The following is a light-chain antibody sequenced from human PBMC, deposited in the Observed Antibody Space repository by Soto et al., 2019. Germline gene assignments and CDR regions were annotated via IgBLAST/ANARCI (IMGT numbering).Light chain of an antibody. CDR3: QQYGSLSWT. CDR2: GAS. CDR1: QSVSDNNY. V-gene: IGKV3-20*01. J-gene: IGKJ1*01. Sequence: EVVLTQSPGTLSLSPGDRGALSCRASQSVSDNNYLAWYQQKPGQAPRIIIFGASGRATGIPDRFSGSGSGTDFTLTISRLEPEDFAVYYCQQYGSLSWTFGQGTKVDIK.